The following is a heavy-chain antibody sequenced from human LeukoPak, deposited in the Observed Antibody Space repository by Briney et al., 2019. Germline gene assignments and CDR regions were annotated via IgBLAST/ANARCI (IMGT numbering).Heavy chain of an antibody. CDR1: AFTFSSYW. Sequence: PGGSLRLSCEASAFTFSSYWMSWVRQAPGKGLEWVANIKHDGSEKYYVDSVKGRFTISRDNAKNSLYLQMNSLRAEDTAVYYCAKGFSPYYDSSEGWFDPWGQGTLVTVSS. D-gene: IGHD3-22*01. J-gene: IGHJ5*02. V-gene: IGHV3-7*05. CDR3: AKGFSPYYDSSEGWFDP. CDR2: IKHDGSEK.